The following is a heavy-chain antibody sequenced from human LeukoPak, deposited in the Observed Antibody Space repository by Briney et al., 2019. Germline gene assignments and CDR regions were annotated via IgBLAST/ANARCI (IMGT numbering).Heavy chain of an antibody. D-gene: IGHD4-17*01. CDR1: GYTFTDYY. CDR3: ARAQGYGDCDY. Sequence: ASVTVSFKASGYTFTDYYIHWVRQAPGKGLEWMGIINPSGGNTKYAEKFQARVTMTRDPSTSTVYMDLSSLRSEDTAVYYCARAQGYGDCDYWGQGTLVTVSS. V-gene: IGHV1-46*01. J-gene: IGHJ4*02. CDR2: INPSGGNT.